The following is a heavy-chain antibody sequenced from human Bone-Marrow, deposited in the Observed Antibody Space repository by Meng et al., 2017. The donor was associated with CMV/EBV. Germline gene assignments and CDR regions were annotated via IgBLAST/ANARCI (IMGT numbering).Heavy chain of an antibody. J-gene: IGHJ5*01. Sequence: SQTLSLTCAISGDSVSTNSAAWNWIRQSPSRGLEWLGRAYYRSQWYNDYGISVKSRITINADTSRNQFSLQLNSVTPEDTAVYYCAGEVLVKSSPWYWNVFDSWGQGALVTVSS. CDR2: AYYRSQWYN. V-gene: IGHV6-1*01. CDR1: GDSVSTNSAA. CDR3: AGEVLVKSSPWYWNVFDS. D-gene: IGHD6-13*01.